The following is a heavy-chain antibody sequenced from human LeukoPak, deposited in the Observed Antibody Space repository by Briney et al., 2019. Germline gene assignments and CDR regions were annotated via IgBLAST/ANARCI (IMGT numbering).Heavy chain of an antibody. V-gene: IGHV4-4*07. CDR2: IYTTGCT. J-gene: IGHJ3*02. CDR1: GGSISTYY. D-gene: IGHD3-3*01. CDR3: ARNKAQDYDFWSGSTAHGLDI. Sequence: PSETLSLTCSVSGGSISTYYWSWIRQPAGKGLEWIGRIYTTGCTNYNPSLKSRVTMSIDTSKNQFPLKLSSVTAADTAVYYCARNKAQDYDFWSGSTAHGLDIWSQGAMVTVSS.